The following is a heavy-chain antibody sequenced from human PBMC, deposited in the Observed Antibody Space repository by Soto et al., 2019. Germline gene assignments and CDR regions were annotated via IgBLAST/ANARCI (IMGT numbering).Heavy chain of an antibody. CDR2: IYYTGST. V-gene: IGHV4-59*08. Sequence: SETLSLTCTVSGDSISGYYWSWIRQPPGKGLEWIGSIYYTGSTYYNPSLKSRVTISVDTSKNQFSLKLSSVTAADTAVYYCARPFDSSSSWFDPWGQGTLVTVSS. D-gene: IGHD6-6*01. J-gene: IGHJ5*02. CDR1: GDSISGYY. CDR3: ARPFDSSSSWFDP.